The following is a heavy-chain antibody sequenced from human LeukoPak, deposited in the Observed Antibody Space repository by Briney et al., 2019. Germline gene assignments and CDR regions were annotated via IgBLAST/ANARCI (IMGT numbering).Heavy chain of an antibody. CDR1: GGSISSGSYY. Sequence: SETLSLTCTVSGGSISSGSYYWSWIRQPAGKGLEWIGRIYTSGSTNCNPSLKSRVTISVDTSKNQFSLKLSSVTAADTAVYYCARGVSSIAARPVDYWGQGTLVTVSS. CDR3: ARGVSSIAARPVDY. CDR2: IYTSGST. V-gene: IGHV4-61*02. J-gene: IGHJ4*02. D-gene: IGHD6-6*01.